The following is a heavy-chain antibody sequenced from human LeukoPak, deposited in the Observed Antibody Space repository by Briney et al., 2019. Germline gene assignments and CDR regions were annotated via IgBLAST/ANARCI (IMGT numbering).Heavy chain of an antibody. CDR1: GFTVSSNY. V-gene: IGHV3-66*01. CDR2: IYSGGST. Sequence: QPGGSLRLSCAASGFTVSSNYMSWARQAPGKGLEWVSVIYSGGSTYYADSVKGRFTISRDNSKSTLYLQMNSLRAEDTAVYYCAREFGQRENPSDYYGSGSPYYGMDVWGQGTTVTVSS. CDR3: AREFGQRENPSDYYGSGSPYYGMDV. D-gene: IGHD3-10*01. J-gene: IGHJ6*02.